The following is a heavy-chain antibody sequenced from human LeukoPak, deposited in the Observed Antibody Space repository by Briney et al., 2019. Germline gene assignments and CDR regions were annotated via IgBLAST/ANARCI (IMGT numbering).Heavy chain of an antibody. D-gene: IGHD6-13*01. J-gene: IGHJ5*02. CDR2: ISPNSGGT. CDR3: ARDGIAAAGSEFDP. V-gene: IGHV1-2*02. CDR1: GYTFTGYY. Sequence: ASVKVSCKASGYTFTGYYMHWVRQAPGQGLEWMGWISPNSGGTNYAQKFQGRVTMTRDTSISTAYMELSRLRSDDTAVYYCARDGIAAAGSEFDPWGQGTLVTVSS.